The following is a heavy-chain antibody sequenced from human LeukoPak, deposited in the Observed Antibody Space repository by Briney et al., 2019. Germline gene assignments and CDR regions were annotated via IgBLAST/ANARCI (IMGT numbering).Heavy chain of an antibody. V-gene: IGHV3-30*04. J-gene: IGHJ5*02. CDR3: ARDLDPTGKQNWFDP. Sequence: PGRSLRLSCAASGFTFSSYAMHWVRQAPGKGLEWVAVISYDGSNKYYADSVKGRFTISRDNSKNTLYLQMNSLRAEDTAVYYCARDLDPTGKQNWFDPWGQGTLVTVSS. CDR2: ISYDGSNK. D-gene: IGHD1-1*01. CDR1: GFTFSSYA.